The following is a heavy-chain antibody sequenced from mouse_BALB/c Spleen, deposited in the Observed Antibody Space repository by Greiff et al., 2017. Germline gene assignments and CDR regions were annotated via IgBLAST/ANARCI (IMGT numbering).Heavy chain of an antibody. D-gene: IGHD2-4*01. J-gene: IGHJ3*01. CDR1: GYSITSGYY. Sequence: EVQLQESGPGLVKPSQSLSLTCSVTGYSITSGYYWNWIRQFPGNKLEWMGYISYDGSNNYNPSLKNRIYITRDTSKNQFFLKLNSVTTEDTATYYCARDKDDYDSSWFAYWGQGTLVTVSA. V-gene: IGHV3-6*02. CDR3: ARDKDDYDSSWFAY. CDR2: ISYDGSN.